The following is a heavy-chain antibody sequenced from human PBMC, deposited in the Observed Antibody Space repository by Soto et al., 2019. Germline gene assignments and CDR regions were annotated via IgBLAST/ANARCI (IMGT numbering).Heavy chain of an antibody. J-gene: IGHJ3*02. CDR1: GFTFSRHA. CDR3: AKTTNGWFSAFDI. D-gene: IGHD6-19*01. CDR2: ISGSGDSA. V-gene: IGHV3-23*01. Sequence: GGSLRLSCAASGFTFSRHAMSWVRQAPGKGLEWVSAISGSGDSAYHADSVKGRFTISRDNSKNTLYLQMNSLRAEDTAVYYCAKTTNGWFSAFDIWGQGTTVTVSS.